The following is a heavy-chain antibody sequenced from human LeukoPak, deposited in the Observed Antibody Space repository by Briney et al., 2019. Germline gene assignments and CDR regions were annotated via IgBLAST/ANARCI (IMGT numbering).Heavy chain of an antibody. Sequence: AGGSLRLSCAASGFTFSTYWMHWVRQTPGKGLVWVSRISGAGTYYADSVKGRFSISRDNYRSTLHLQMTTLRADDTAVYYCARDPNGDYVGAFDFQRWGQGTLVTVSS. J-gene: IGHJ1*01. CDR3: ARDPNGDYVGAFDFQR. CDR1: GFTFSTYW. D-gene: IGHD4-17*01. CDR2: ISGAGT. V-gene: IGHV3-74*01.